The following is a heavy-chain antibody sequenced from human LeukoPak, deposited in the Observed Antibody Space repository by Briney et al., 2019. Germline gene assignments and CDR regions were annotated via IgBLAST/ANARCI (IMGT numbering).Heavy chain of an antibody. J-gene: IGHJ4*02. V-gene: IGHV3-7*01. CDR1: GFTFSYHW. CDR3: ARAVDLADY. CDR2: IRQDGSSI. Sequence: PAGSLKLSCAASGFTFSYHWMSWVRQAPGKGLEWVANIRQDGSSIFYADSVKGRFTISRDNAKNSVFLQMDNLTPDDTAVYYGARAVDLADYWGQGTLVTVSS.